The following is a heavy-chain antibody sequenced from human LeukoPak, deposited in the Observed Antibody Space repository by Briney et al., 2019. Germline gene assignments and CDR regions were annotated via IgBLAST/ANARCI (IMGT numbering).Heavy chain of an antibody. CDR2: IYPGDSDT. Sequence: GESLKISCKGSGYSFTSYWIGWVGQMPGKGLEWMGLIYPGDSDTRYSPSFQGQVTISADKSISTAYLQWSSLKASDTAMYYCARIDSSSSVYYYYYMDVWGKGTTVTVS. J-gene: IGHJ6*03. CDR1: GYSFTSYW. V-gene: IGHV5-51*01. D-gene: IGHD6-6*01. CDR3: ARIDSSSSVYYYYYMDV.